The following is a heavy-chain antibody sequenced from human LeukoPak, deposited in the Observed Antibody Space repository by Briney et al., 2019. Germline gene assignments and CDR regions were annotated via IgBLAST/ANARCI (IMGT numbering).Heavy chain of an antibody. CDR2: INPNSGGT. V-gene: IGHV1-2*02. J-gene: IGHJ5*02. CDR1: GYTFTGYY. D-gene: IGHD3-22*01. Sequence: ASVKVSCKSSGYTFTGYYMHWVRQAPGQGLEWMGWINPNSGGTNYAQRFQGRVTMTRDTSISTAYMELSRLRSDDSAVYYCGREYYDSSGSWFDPWGQGTLVTVSS. CDR3: GREYYDSSGSWFDP.